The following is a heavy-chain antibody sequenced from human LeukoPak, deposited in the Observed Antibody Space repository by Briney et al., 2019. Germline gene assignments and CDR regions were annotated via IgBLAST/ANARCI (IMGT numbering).Heavy chain of an antibody. V-gene: IGHV3-30*03. D-gene: IGHD6-13*01. CDR1: GFTFSSYG. J-gene: IGHJ4*02. Sequence: GGSLRLSCVASGFTFSSYGMHWVGQAPGKGLEWVAVISYDGSNKYYEDSVKGRFTISRDNSKNTLYLQMNSLRGEDTAVYYCATSSYSSSWYSSNWGQGTLVTVSS. CDR3: ATSSYSSSWYSSN. CDR2: ISYDGSNK.